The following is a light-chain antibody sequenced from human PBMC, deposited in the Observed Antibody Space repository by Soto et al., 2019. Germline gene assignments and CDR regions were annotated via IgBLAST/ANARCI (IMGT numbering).Light chain of an antibody. J-gene: IGKJ3*01. CDR2: DVS. Sequence: EIVLTQSPATLSLSLGERATLSCRASQSVSSYLAWYQQKPGQAPRLLIYDVSNRATGIPARFSGSGSGTDFTLTICSLEPEDFAVYYYQQRSNWPRFTFEPGTKVHIK. V-gene: IGKV3-11*01. CDR3: QQRSNWPRFT. CDR1: QSVSSY.